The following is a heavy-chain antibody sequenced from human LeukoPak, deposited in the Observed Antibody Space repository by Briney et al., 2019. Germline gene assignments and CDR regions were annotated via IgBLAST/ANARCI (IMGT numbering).Heavy chain of an antibody. J-gene: IGHJ4*02. CDR1: GYTFITYG. Sequence: ASVKVSCTASGYTFITYGINWVRQAPGQGLEWMGWINPNTGNPMYAQGFTGRFVFSLDTSVSTAYLQISSLKAEDTAVYYCARPSGTIFGVVTPFDCWGQGTLVTVSS. CDR2: INPNTGNP. CDR3: ARPSGTIFGVVTPFDC. V-gene: IGHV7-4-1*02. D-gene: IGHD3-3*01.